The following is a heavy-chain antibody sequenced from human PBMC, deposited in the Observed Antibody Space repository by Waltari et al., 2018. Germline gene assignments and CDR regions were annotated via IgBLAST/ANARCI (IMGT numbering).Heavy chain of an antibody. V-gene: IGHV1-69*02. J-gene: IGHJ4*02. CDR1: GGTFSRYT. CDR3: ASEQMGTPGY. CDR2: IIPILGIA. D-gene: IGHD6-13*01. Sequence: QVQLVQSGAEVTKPGSSVKVSCKASGGTFSRYTLSWVRQAPGQGLEWRGRIIPILGIANYAQKFQGRVTITADKSTSTAYMELSSLRSEDTAVYYCASEQMGTPGYWGQGTLVTVSS.